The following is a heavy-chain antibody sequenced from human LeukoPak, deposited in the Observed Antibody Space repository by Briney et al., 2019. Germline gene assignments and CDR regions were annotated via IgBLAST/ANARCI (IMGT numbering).Heavy chain of an antibody. Sequence: SETLSLTCTVSGGSIISSSYYWGWIRQPPGKGLEWIGTIYYSGSTYYNPSLKSRVTISVDTSKNQFSLKLTSVTAADTAVYYCARWGFTRYCSGGSCYGGDYWGQGTLVTVSS. CDR1: GGSIISSSYY. J-gene: IGHJ4*02. CDR3: ARWGFTRYCSGGSCYGGDY. CDR2: IYYSGST. V-gene: IGHV4-39*07. D-gene: IGHD2-15*01.